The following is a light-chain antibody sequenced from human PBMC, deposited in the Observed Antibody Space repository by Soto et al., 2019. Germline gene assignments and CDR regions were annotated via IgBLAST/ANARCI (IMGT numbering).Light chain of an antibody. CDR3: PQRSKWLT. Sequence: EIVLTQSPATLSLSPGERATLSCRASQRVGNYLAWYQQKPGQAPRLLIYGASNRATGIPARFSGSGSGTDFTLTISSLEPEDFAVYYCPQRSKWLTFGGGTKVEIK. CDR2: GAS. J-gene: IGKJ4*01. V-gene: IGKV3-11*01. CDR1: QRVGNY.